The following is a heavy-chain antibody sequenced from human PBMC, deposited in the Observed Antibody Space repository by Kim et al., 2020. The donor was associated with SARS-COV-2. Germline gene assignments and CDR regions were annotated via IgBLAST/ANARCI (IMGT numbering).Heavy chain of an antibody. V-gene: IGHV4-34*01. CDR3: ARRPPLWFGSPYGMDV. CDR1: GGSFSGYY. D-gene: IGHD3-10*01. CDR2: INHSGST. Sequence: SETLSLTCAVYGGSFSGYYWSWIRQPPGKGLEWIGEINHSGSTNYNPSLKSRVTISVDTSKNQFSLKLSSVTAADTAVYYCARRPPLWFGSPYGMDVWGQGTTVTVSS. J-gene: IGHJ6*02.